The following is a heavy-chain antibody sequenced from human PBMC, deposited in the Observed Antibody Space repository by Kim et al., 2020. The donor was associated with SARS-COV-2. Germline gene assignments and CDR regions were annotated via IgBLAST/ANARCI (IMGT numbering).Heavy chain of an antibody. Sequence: SETLSLTYTVSGGSISSYYWSWIRQPPGKGLEWIGYIYYSGSTNYNPSLKSRVTISVDTSKNQFSLKLSSVTAADTAVYYCAGDKGTVTTSPGYFDYWGQGTLGTVSS. CDR2: IYYSGST. CDR3: AGDKGTVTTSPGYFDY. J-gene: IGHJ4*02. V-gene: IGHV4-59*01. D-gene: IGHD4-17*01. CDR1: GGSISSYY.